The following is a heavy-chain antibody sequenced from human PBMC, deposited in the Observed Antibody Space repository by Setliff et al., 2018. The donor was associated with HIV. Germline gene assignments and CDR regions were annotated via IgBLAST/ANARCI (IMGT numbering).Heavy chain of an antibody. CDR3: ARAGMGALRSLFDY. J-gene: IGHJ4*02. V-gene: IGHV4-38-2*02. Sequence: SGPTLVNPRQTLTVTCTFSGFSLSAPGMSVGWLRQPPGKGLEWIASTYHSGSTYYNPSLKSRVIISVDTSKNQFSLKLNSVTAADTAIYYCARAGMGALRSLFDYWGQGTLVTV. CDR2: TYHSGST. D-gene: IGHD1-26*01. CDR1: GFSLSAPGM.